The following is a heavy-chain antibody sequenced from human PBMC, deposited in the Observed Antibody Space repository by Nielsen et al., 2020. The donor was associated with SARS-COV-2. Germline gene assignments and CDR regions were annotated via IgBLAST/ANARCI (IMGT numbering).Heavy chain of an antibody. CDR1: GFTFSDFT. CDR2: IWYDGSNK. J-gene: IGHJ6*02. V-gene: IGHV3-33*01. Sequence: GESLKISCVVSGFTFSDFTMHWVRQAPGKGLEWVAVIWYDGSNKYYADSVKGRFTISRDNSKNTLYLQMNSLRAEDTAVYYCARDPRLFGSYYGMDVWGQGTTVTVSS. D-gene: IGHD2-21*01. CDR3: ARDPRLFGSYYGMDV.